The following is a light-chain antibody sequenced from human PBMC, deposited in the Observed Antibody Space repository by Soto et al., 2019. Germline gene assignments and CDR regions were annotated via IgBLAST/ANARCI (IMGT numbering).Light chain of an antibody. CDR1: QSISRY. J-gene: IGKJ1*01. CDR3: QQSFSTTWT. V-gene: IGKV1-39*01. CDR2: AAP. Sequence: DIQMTQSPSSLSASVGDRVTITGRASQSISRYLNWYQQKPGKAPKLLIYAAPSLQSGVPSRFSGGGSATDFTLTISSLQPEDFATYYCQQSFSTTWTFGHGTKVDIK.